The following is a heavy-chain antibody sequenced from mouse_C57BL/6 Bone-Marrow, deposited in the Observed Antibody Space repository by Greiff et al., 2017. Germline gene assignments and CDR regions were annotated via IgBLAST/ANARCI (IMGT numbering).Heavy chain of an antibody. CDR3: ARDEGKAY. V-gene: IGHV5-4*01. CDR2: ISSGGSYT. Sequence: EVKLMESGGDLVKPGGSLKLSCAASGFTFSSYGMSWVRQTPDKRLEWVATISSGGSYTYYPDNVKGRFTISRDNAKNNLYLQMSHLKSEDTAMYYCARDEGKAYWGQGTLVTVSA. CDR1: GFTFSSYG. J-gene: IGHJ3*01.